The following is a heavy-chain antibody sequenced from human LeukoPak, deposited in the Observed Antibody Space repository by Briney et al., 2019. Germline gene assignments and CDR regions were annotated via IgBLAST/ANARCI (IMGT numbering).Heavy chain of an antibody. J-gene: IGHJ2*01. D-gene: IGHD6-13*01. V-gene: IGHV7-4-1*02. CDR1: GYTFTSYA. CDR2: INTNTGNP. Sequence: ASVKVSCKASGYTFTSYAMNWVRQAPGQGLEWMGWINTNTGNPTYAQGFTGRFVFSLDTSVSTTYLQISSLKAEDTAVYYCARDLRFVGRIAAAGTGWYFDLWGRGTLVTVSS. CDR3: ARDLRFVGRIAAAGTGWYFDL.